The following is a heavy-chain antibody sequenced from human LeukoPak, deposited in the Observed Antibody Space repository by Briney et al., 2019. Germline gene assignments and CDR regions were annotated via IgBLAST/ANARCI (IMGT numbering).Heavy chain of an antibody. CDR2: ISGSGGST. D-gene: IGHD6-19*01. J-gene: IGHJ4*02. CDR3: ATDPFTRIIAVADYYFDY. CDR1: GFTFSSYA. V-gene: IGHV3-23*01. Sequence: GGSLRLSCAASGFTFSSYAMSWVRQAPGKGLEWVSAISGSGGSTYYADSVKGRFTISRDNSKNTLYLQMNSLRAEDTAVYYCATDPFTRIIAVADYYFDYWGQGTLVTVSS.